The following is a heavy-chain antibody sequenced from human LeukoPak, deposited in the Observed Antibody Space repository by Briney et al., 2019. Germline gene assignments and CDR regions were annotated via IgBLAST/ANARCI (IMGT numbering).Heavy chain of an antibody. D-gene: IGHD4-17*01. J-gene: IGHJ4*02. CDR1: GFTFSSYS. CDR3: ARNDDYGDYALGY. CDR2: ISSSSSYI. Sequence: KSGGSLRLSCAASGFTFSSYSMNWVRQAPGKGLGWVSSISSSSSYIYYADSVKGRFTISRDNAKNSLYLQMNSLRAEDTAVYYCARNDDYGDYALGYWGQGTLVTVSS. V-gene: IGHV3-21*01.